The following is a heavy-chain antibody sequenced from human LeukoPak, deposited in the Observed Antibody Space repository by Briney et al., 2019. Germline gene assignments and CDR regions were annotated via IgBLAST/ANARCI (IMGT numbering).Heavy chain of an antibody. CDR1: GFTFGDYA. D-gene: IGHD6-19*01. Sequence: GGSLRLSCTASGFTFGDYAMSWFRQAPGKGLEWVDFIRSKAYGGTTEYAASVKGRFTISRDDSKSIAYLQMNSLKTEDTAVYYCTREDSEEAVAGTYYFDYWGQGTLVTVSS. CDR2: IRSKAYGGTT. J-gene: IGHJ4*02. CDR3: TREDSEEAVAGTYYFDY. V-gene: IGHV3-49*03.